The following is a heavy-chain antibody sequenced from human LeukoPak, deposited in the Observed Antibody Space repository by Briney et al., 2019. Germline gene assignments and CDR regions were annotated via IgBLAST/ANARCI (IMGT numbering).Heavy chain of an antibody. CDR3: ARAVTGTTWFDP. Sequence: SETLSLTCTVSGGSISSSFYYWGWIRQPPGKGLEWIGSIYHSGSTYYNPSLKSRVTISVDTSRNQFSLNLSSVTAADTAVYYCARAVTGTTWFDPWGQGTLVTVSS. V-gene: IGHV4-39*01. CDR2: IYHSGST. CDR1: GGSISSSFYY. D-gene: IGHD1-7*01. J-gene: IGHJ5*02.